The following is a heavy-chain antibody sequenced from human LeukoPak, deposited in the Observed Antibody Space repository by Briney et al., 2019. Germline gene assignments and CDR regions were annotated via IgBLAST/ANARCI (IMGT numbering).Heavy chain of an antibody. Sequence: KSGGSLRLSCAASGFTFSSYAMSWVRQAPGKGLEWGSAISGSGGSTYYADSVKGRFTISRDNSKNTLYLQMNSLRAEDTAVYYCAKARTEPRIQLWSYYFDYWGQGTLVTVSS. J-gene: IGHJ4*02. CDR3: AKARTEPRIQLWSYYFDY. V-gene: IGHV3-23*01. D-gene: IGHD5-18*01. CDR2: ISGSGGST. CDR1: GFTFSSYA.